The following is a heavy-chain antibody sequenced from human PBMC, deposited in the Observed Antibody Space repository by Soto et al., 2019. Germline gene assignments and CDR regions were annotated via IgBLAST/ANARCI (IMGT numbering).Heavy chain of an antibody. Sequence: PSETLSITCTVSGGSISSAGYYWSWIRQPPGKGLEWIGYIYYSGSTYYNPSLKSRVTISVDTSKNQFSLKLSSVTAADTAVYYCARDFRSTIFGVEPFYGMDVWGQGTTVT. D-gene: IGHD3-3*01. CDR1: GGSISSAGYY. CDR2: IYYSGST. J-gene: IGHJ6*02. CDR3: ARDFRSTIFGVEPFYGMDV. V-gene: IGHV4-31*03.